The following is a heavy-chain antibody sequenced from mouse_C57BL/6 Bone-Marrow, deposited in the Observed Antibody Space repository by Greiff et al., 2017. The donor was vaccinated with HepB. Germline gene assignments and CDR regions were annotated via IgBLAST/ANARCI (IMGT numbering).Heavy chain of an antibody. CDR1: GYTFTSYW. Sequence: VQLQQPGAELVKPGASVKMSCKASGYTFTSYWITWVKQRPAQGLEWIGDIYPGSGSTNYNEKFKSKATLTVDTSSSTAYMQLSSLTSEDSAVYYCARPYGSSPYAMDYWGQGTSVTVSS. CDR2: IYPGSGST. J-gene: IGHJ4*01. D-gene: IGHD1-1*01. CDR3: ARPYGSSPYAMDY. V-gene: IGHV1-55*01.